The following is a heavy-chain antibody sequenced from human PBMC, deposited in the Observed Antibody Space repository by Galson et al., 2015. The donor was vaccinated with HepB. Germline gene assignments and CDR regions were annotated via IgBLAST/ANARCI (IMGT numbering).Heavy chain of an antibody. Sequence: SVTVSCKASGSTFTSYYMHWVRQAPGQGLEWMGIINPSGGSTSYAQKFQGRVTMTRDTSTSTVYMELSSLRSEDTAVYYCARESRATVTGDYWGQGTLVTVSS. D-gene: IGHD4-17*01. CDR3: ARESRATVTGDY. J-gene: IGHJ4*02. CDR1: GSTFTSYY. CDR2: INPSGGST. V-gene: IGHV1-46*01.